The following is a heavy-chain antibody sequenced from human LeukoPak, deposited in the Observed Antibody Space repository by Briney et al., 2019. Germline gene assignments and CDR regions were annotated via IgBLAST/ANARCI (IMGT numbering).Heavy chain of an antibody. V-gene: IGHV5-51*01. D-gene: IGHD5-18*01. CDR1: GYSLTNYW. Sequence: PGESLKISCKGSGYSLTNYWIGWVRQMPGKGLEWMGIIYPADSNTKYSPSFQGQVTISADKSISTAYLQWSSLKASDTAMYYCARPGGYSWIDAFVIWGQGTMVTVSS. J-gene: IGHJ3*02. CDR2: IYPADSNT. CDR3: ARPGGYSWIDAFVI.